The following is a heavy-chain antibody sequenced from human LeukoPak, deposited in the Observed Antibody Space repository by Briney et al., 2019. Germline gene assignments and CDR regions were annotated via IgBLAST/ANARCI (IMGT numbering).Heavy chain of an antibody. CDR2: IYPGDSDT. CDR3: ARSYYDSSGYYYSSFDY. V-gene: IGHV5-51*01. J-gene: IGHJ4*02. D-gene: IGHD3-22*01. CDR1: GDSFTNYW. Sequence: GEALKISCKGSGDSFTNYWIGWVRQMRGKGLEGMGIIYPGDSDTRYSPSFPGQVTISADKAISTAYLQWNRLKASDTAMYYCARSYYDSSGYYYSSFDYWGQATLVTVSS.